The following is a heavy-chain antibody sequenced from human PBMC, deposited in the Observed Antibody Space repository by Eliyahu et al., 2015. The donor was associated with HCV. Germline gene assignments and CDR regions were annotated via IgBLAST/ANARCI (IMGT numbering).Heavy chain of an antibody. V-gene: IGHV3-15*01. CDR1: GVTLSNVW. J-gene: IGHJ4*02. Sequence: ACGVTLSNVWRRWVRQAPGKGLEWVGRIKSKTDGGTTDYAAPVKGRFTISRDDSKNTLYLQMNSLKTEDTAVYYCTTDKGYWGQGTLVTVSS. CDR3: TTDKGY. CDR2: IKSKTDGGTT.